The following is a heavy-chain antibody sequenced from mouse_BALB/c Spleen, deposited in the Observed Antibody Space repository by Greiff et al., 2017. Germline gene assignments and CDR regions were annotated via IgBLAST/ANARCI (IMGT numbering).Heavy chain of an antibody. CDR2: INPGSGGT. CDR3: ARWGGLRLRFAY. V-gene: IGHV1-54*01. J-gene: IGHJ3*01. D-gene: IGHD2-2*01. Sequence: VQLQESGAELVRPGTSVKVSCKASGYAFTNYLIEWVKQRPGQGLEWIGVINPGSGGTNYNEKFKGKATLTADKSSSTAYMQLSSLTSDDSAVYFCARWGGLRLRFAYWGQGTLVTVSA. CDR1: GYAFTNYL.